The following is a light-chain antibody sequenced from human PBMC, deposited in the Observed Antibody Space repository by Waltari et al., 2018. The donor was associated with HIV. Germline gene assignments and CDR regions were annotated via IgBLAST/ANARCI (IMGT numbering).Light chain of an antibody. CDR2: EVT. J-gene: IGLJ2*01. CDR3: SSYAGSNNYVV. Sequence: QSALTQPPSASGSPGHPVTIACTGTSTDVGGYNHVAWYQQYPGKAPKLMIYEVTKRPSGVPDRFSGSKSGNTASLTVSGLQAEDEADYYCSSYAGSNNYVVFGGGTRLTVL. CDR1: STDVGGYNH. V-gene: IGLV2-8*01.